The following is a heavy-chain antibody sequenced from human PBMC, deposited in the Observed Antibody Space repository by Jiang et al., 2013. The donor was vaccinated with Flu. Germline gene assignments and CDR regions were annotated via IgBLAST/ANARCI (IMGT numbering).Heavy chain of an antibody. J-gene: IGHJ5*02. D-gene: IGHD6-6*01. CDR1: GGSFSGYY. V-gene: IGHV4-34*01. Sequence: LLKPSETLSLTCAVYGGSFSGYYWSWIRQPPTGRGLEWIGEINHSGSTNYNPSLKSRVTISVDTSKNQFSLKLSSVTAADTAVYYCARAYSSSSGWIRSWFDPWGQGTLVTVSS. CDR2: INHSGST. CDR3: ARAYSSSSGWIRSWFDP.